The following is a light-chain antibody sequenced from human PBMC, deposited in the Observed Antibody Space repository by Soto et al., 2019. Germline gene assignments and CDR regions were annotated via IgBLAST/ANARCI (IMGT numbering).Light chain of an antibody. Sequence: EIVMTQSPATLSVSPGERVTLSCRASQSVNSNLAWYQQKPGQAPRLLIYRASTRATGFPARFGGSGSGTDFTLTISGLQSEDFAVYYCQQYNDWPRTFGQGTKVDIK. J-gene: IGKJ1*01. CDR3: QQYNDWPRT. V-gene: IGKV3-15*01. CDR1: QSVNSN. CDR2: RAS.